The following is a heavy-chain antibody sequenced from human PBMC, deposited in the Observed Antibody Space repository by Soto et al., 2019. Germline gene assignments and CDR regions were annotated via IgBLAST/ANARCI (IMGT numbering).Heavy chain of an antibody. Sequence: RASVKVSCKASGGTFSSYAISWVRQAPGQGLEWMGGIIPIFGTANYAQKFQGRVTITADKSTSTAYMELSSLRSEDTAVYYCARVTGPNYDFWSGYYPDYYYYGMDVWGQGTTVTVSS. D-gene: IGHD3-3*01. V-gene: IGHV1-69*06. CDR1: GGTFSSYA. CDR3: ARVTGPNYDFWSGYYPDYYYYGMDV. J-gene: IGHJ6*02. CDR2: IIPIFGTA.